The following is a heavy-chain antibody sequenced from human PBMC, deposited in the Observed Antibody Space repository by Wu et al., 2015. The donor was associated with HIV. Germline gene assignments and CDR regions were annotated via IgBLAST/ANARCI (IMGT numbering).Heavy chain of an antibody. CDR3: ARSRLESDVIYGVTTNYYYYYMDV. Sequence: QVQLVQSGADVKKPGSSVKVSCKASGGTFSSNVISWVRQAPGQGLEWMGRISPYTGNTNYAQNLQGRVSMTTDTSTSTAYMEVRSLRSDDTAVYYCARSRLESDVIYGVTTNYYYYYMDVWAKGPRSPSP. J-gene: IGHJ6*03. V-gene: IGHV1-18*01. D-gene: IGHD3-3*01. CDR1: GGTFSSNV. CDR2: ISPYTGNT.